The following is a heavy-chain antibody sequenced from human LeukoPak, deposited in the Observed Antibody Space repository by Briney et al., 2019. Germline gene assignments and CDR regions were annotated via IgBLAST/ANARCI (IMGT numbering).Heavy chain of an antibody. CDR3: AKGRDTSGRQKFAF. J-gene: IGHJ4*02. V-gene: IGHV3-23*01. CDR2: ISASGSGT. CDR1: GFTFTSHA. D-gene: IGHD6-19*01. Sequence: PGGSLRLSCEASGFTFTSHAMHWVRQAPGKGLEWVSSISASGSGTFYTDSMSGRFTISRDNAKKTLFLQMKNLRLGDTALYYCAKGRDTSGRQKFAFWGQGTLATVSS.